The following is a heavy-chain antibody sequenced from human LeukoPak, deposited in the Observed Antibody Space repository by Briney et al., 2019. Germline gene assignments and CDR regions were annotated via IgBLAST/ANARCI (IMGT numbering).Heavy chain of an antibody. Sequence: PSETLSLTCTVSGGSISSYYWSWIRQPPGKGLEWIGYIYYSGSTNYNPSLKSRVTISVGTSKNQFSLKLSSVTAADTAVYYCASHPLRGGYYYGMDVWGQGTTVTVSS. V-gene: IGHV4-59*08. CDR2: IYYSGST. J-gene: IGHJ6*02. CDR3: ASHPLRGGYYYGMDV. CDR1: GGSISSYY. D-gene: IGHD3-10*01.